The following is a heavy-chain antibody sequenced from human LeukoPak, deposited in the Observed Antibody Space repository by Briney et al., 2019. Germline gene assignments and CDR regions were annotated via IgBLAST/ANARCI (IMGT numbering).Heavy chain of an antibody. V-gene: IGHV1-18*01. CDR3: ARDPGYSSGWYSNWFDP. CDR1: GYTFTSYG. D-gene: IGHD6-19*01. Sequence: ASVKVSCKASGYTFTSYGISWVRQAPGQGLEWMGWISACNGNTNYAQKLQGRVTMTTDTSTSTAYMELRSLRSDDTAVYYCARDPGYSSGWYSNWFDPWGQGTLVTVSS. CDR2: ISACNGNT. J-gene: IGHJ5*02.